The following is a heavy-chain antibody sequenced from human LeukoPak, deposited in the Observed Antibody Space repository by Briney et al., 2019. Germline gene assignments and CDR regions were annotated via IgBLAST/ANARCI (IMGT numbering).Heavy chain of an antibody. V-gene: IGHV4-31*03. CDR1: GGSIRSGGYY. Sequence: SQTLSLTCTVSGGSIRSGGYYWSWIRQHPGKGLEWIGYIYYTGSTHYNPSLKSRVTILVDTSNNQFSLKLSSVTAADTAVYYCARGVYCSDGSCGIDYWGQGTLVTVSS. CDR3: ARGVYCSDGSCGIDY. CDR2: IYYTGST. D-gene: IGHD2-15*01. J-gene: IGHJ4*02.